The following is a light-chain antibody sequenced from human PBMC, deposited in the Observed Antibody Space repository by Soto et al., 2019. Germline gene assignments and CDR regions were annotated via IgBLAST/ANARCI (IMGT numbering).Light chain of an antibody. CDR2: GAS. CDR1: QSISNL. Sequence: IVMTQSPATLSGSAGERATLSCRASQSISNLLAWYQQKPGQAPRLLMYGASTRATGFPDRFSGSGSGTEFTLTIRSLHSEDFAVYYCQQYYDWPITFGQGTRLEIK. V-gene: IGKV3-15*01. CDR3: QQYYDWPIT. J-gene: IGKJ5*01.